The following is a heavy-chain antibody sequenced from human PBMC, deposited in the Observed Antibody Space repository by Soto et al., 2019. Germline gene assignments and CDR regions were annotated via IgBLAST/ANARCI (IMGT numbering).Heavy chain of an antibody. J-gene: IGHJ3*02. D-gene: IGHD3-3*01. CDR2: IVVGSGNT. Sequence: SVKVSCKASGFTFTSSAMQWVRQARGQRLEWIGWIVVGSGNTNYAQKFQERVTITRDMSTSTAYMELNSLRSEDTAVYYCAADEYYDFWSGYSDAFDIWGQGTMVTVSS. V-gene: IGHV1-58*02. CDR3: AADEYYDFWSGYSDAFDI. CDR1: GFTFTSSA.